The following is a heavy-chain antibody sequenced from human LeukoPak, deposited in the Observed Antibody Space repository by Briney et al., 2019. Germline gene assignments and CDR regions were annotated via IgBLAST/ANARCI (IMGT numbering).Heavy chain of an antibody. D-gene: IGHD3-10*01. CDR2: IYYTGST. CDR3: ARLWFGEVDQGDY. V-gene: IGHV4-30-4*01. J-gene: IGHJ4*02. Sequence: SQTLSLTCTVSGGSINSGDYYWSWIRQPPGKGLEWIGYIYYTGSTYYNPSLKSRVTISLDTSKNQFSLKLSSVTAADTAVYYCARLWFGEVDQGDYWGQGTLVTVSS. CDR1: GGSINSGDYY.